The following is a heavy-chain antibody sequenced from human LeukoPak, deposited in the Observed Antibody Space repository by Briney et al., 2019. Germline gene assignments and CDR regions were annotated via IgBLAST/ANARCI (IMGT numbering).Heavy chain of an antibody. Sequence: PGGSLRLSCAASGFTFSSHVMSWVRQAPGEGLEWVSAISGSGRNTNYADSVKGRFTISRDNYKNSLYLQMNSLRAEDTAVYYCAKDRWPSYSGDYYCSSFDYWGQGTLVTVSS. J-gene: IGHJ4*02. D-gene: IGHD3-22*01. CDR1: GFTFSSHV. CDR3: AKDRWPSYSGDYYCSSFDY. V-gene: IGHV3-23*01. CDR2: ISGSGRNT.